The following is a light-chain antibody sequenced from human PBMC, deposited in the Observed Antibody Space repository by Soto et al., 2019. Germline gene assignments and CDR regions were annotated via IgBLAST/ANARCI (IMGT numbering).Light chain of an antibody. CDR3: ASYTTSSTYV. CDR2: DVS. CDR1: SSDVGGYSY. Sequence: QSVLTQPASVSGSPGQSIAISCTGTSSDVGGYSYVSWYQQQPGKAPKLAISDVSNRPSGVSDRFSGSKSGNTASLTISGLQTEDEADYYCASYTTSSTYVFGTGTKAPS. V-gene: IGLV2-14*01. J-gene: IGLJ1*01.